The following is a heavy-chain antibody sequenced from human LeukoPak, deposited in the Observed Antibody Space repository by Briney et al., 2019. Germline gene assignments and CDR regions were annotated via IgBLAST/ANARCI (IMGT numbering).Heavy chain of an antibody. V-gene: IGHV3-74*01. J-gene: IGHJ4*02. CDR1: GFTFSSYW. CDR3: ARPVCGGDCYPYDH. Sequence: RGSLRLSCAASGFTFSSYWMHWVRQAPGKGLVWVSRINSDGSGARYADSVKGRFSISSDNAKNTLYLQMNSLRAEDTAVYYCARPVCGGDCYPYDHWGQGTLVSVSS. CDR2: INSDGSGA. D-gene: IGHD2-21*02.